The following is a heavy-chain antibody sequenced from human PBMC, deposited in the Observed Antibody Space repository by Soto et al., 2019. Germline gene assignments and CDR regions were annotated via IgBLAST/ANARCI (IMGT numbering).Heavy chain of an antibody. J-gene: IGHJ3*02. D-gene: IGHD3-3*01. V-gene: IGHV1-8*01. CDR3: ATAEGSRITIFGVVIMGTLGSFDI. Sequence: GASVKVSCKASGYTFTSYDINWVRQATGQGLEWMGWMNPKSGNTGYAQKFRGRVTMTKNTSISTAYMELSSLRSEDTAVYYCATAEGSRITIFGVVIMGTLGSFDIWGQGTMVTVSS. CDR2: MNPKSGNT. CDR1: GYTFTSYD.